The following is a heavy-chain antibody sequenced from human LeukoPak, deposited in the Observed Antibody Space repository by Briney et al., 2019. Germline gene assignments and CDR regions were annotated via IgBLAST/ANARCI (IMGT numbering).Heavy chain of an antibody. CDR3: ARGDSGSYIYYFDY. V-gene: IGHV3-48*01. Sequence: PGGSLRLSCAASGFTLGSYSMNWVRQAPGKGLEWVSYITSRSSTIHYADSVKGRFTISRDNAKNSLYLQMNSLRVEDTAVYYCARGDSGSYIYYFDYWGQGTLVTVSS. J-gene: IGHJ4*02. CDR2: ITSRSSTI. CDR1: GFTLGSYS. D-gene: IGHD1-26*01.